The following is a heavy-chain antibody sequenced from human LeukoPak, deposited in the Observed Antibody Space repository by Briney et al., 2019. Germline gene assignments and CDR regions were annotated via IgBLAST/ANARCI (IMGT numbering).Heavy chain of an antibody. D-gene: IGHD3-10*01. CDR3: ARQGTMTRGGYWLDP. V-gene: IGHV4-39*01. J-gene: IGHJ5*02. Sequence: SETLSLTCSVSGASINSTNFYWSWIRQPPGKGLESIRSISYTGNTYSNPSLNSRVTMSVDTSKNQFSLKLSSVTAADTAVYYCARQGTMTRGGYWLDPWGRGTLVTVSS. CDR1: GASINSTNFY. CDR2: ISYTGNT.